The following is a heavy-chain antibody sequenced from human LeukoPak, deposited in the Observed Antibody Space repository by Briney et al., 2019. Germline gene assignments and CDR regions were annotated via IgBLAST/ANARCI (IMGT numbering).Heavy chain of an antibody. D-gene: IGHD6-13*01. V-gene: IGHV4-39*01. CDR1: GGAISSNSFY. J-gene: IGHJ4*02. CDR3: ARHDPNSSSWYPLDY. CDR2: IYCTGST. Sequence: PSETLSLTCTVSGGAISSNSFYWGWIRQPPGKGLEWIGSIYCTGSTYYNPSLKSRGTISADTSTNQFSLKLSSVTAADTAVYYCARHDPNSSSWYPLDYWGQGTLVTVSS.